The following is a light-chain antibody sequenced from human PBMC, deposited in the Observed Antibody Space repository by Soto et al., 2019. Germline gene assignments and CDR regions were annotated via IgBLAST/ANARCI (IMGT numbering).Light chain of an antibody. V-gene: IGKV3-20*01. CDR1: QSVSSSY. CDR2: GAS. Sequence: EIVLTQSPGTLSLSPGERATLSCRARQSVSSSYLAWYQQKPGQAPRLLIYGASSRATGIPDRFSGSGSGTDFTLTISRLEPEDFAVYYCQLETFGQGTKVEIK. J-gene: IGKJ1*01. CDR3: QLET.